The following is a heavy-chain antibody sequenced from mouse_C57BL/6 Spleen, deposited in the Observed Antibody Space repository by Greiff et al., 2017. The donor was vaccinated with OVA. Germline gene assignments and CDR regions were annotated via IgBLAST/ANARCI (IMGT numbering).Heavy chain of an antibody. Sequence: QVQLQQPGAELVKPGASVKLSCKASGYTFTSYWMQWVKQRPGQGLEWIGEIDPSDSYTNYNQKFKGKATLTVDTSSSTAYMQLSSLTSEDSAVYYCAREYYGSSDDAMDYWGKGTSVTVSS. D-gene: IGHD1-1*01. V-gene: IGHV1-50*01. CDR3: AREYYGSSDDAMDY. CDR1: GYTFTSYW. J-gene: IGHJ4*01. CDR2: IDPSDSYT.